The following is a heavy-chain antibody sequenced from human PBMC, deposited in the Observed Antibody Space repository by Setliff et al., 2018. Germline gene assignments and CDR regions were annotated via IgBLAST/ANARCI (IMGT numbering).Heavy chain of an antibody. CDR1: GYTFTSYY. CDR2: INPSGGST. Sequence: ASVKVSCKASGYTFTSYYMHWVRQAPGQGLEWMGIINPSGGSTSCAQKFQGRVTMTRDTSTSTVYMELSSLRSEDTAVYYCARVGRYVDTAMVFDYWGQGTLVTVSS. CDR3: ARVGRYVDTAMVFDY. V-gene: IGHV1-46*01. D-gene: IGHD5-18*01. J-gene: IGHJ4*02.